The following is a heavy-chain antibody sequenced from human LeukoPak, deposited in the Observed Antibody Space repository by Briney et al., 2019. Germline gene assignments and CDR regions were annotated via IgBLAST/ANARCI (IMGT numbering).Heavy chain of an antibody. V-gene: IGHV3-30*02. D-gene: IGHD6-13*01. CDR3: ARDGSYGAAAGFFY. J-gene: IGHJ4*02. CDR2: IRYDGSNK. Sequence: PGGSLRLSCAASGFTFSSYGMHWFRQAPGKGLEWVAFIRYDGSNKYYADSVKGRFTISRDNSKNTLYLQMNSLRAEDTAVYYCARDGSYGAAAGFFYWGQETLVTVSS. CDR1: GFTFSSYG.